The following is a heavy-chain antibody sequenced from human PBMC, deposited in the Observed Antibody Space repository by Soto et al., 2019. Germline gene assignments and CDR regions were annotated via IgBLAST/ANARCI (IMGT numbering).Heavy chain of an antibody. V-gene: IGHV1-69*13. D-gene: IGHD6-6*01. CDR2: IIPIFGTA. Sequence: GASVKVSFKASGGTFSSYAISWVRQAPGQGLEWMGGIIPIFGTANYAQKFQGRVTITADESTSTAYIELSSLRSVDTAVYYCERGGYSSSSLLRFDPWGQGTLVTVSS. CDR1: GGTFSSYA. J-gene: IGHJ5*02. CDR3: ERGGYSSSSLLRFDP.